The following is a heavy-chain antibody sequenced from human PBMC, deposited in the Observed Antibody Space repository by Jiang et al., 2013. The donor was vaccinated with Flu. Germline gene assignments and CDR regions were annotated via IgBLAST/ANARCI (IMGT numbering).Heavy chain of an antibody. Sequence: GAEVKKPGSSVKVSCKSSGGTFSTYGLGWVRQAPGQGPEWMGIINPSGGSTSYAQKFQGRVTMTRDTSTSTVYMELSSLRSEDTAVYYCARAYYTSGREGPEYWGQGTLVTVSS. V-gene: IGHV1-46*01. J-gene: IGHJ4*02. CDR2: INPSGGST. CDR1: GGTFSTYG. CDR3: ARAYYTSGREGPEY. D-gene: IGHD6-19*01.